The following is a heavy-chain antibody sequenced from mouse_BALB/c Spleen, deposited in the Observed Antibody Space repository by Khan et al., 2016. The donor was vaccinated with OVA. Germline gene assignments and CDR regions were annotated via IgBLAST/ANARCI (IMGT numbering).Heavy chain of an antibody. D-gene: IGHD2-2*01. J-gene: IGHJ3*01. CDR2: VNLNNGGS. V-gene: IGHV1-22*01. CDR1: GYSFTLYY. CDR3: AGGYDFFAY. Sequence: EVQLQQSGPDLVKPGASVKISCKASGYSFTLYYMTWVKQSHGKSLEWFGCVNLNNGGSDYNQEFKGTAILTVDKSFNTSYMELHSLTSEDVAVYYFAGGYDFFAYWGQGTLVTDSA.